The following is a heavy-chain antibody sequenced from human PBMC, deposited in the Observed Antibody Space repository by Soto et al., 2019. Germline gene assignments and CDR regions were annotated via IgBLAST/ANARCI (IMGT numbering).Heavy chain of an antibody. D-gene: IGHD4-17*01. V-gene: IGHV1-69*01. CDR3: ARWAIDYGGNRAIDP. CDR1: GGTFSSYA. J-gene: IGHJ5*02. CDR2: IIPIFGTA. Sequence: QVQLVQSGAEVKKPGSSVKVSCKASGGTFSSYAISWVRQAPGQGLEWIGGIIPIFGTANSAQKFQGRVTITADESTSTAYMELSSLSSEDTAVYYCARWAIDYGGNRAIDPWGQGTLVTVSS.